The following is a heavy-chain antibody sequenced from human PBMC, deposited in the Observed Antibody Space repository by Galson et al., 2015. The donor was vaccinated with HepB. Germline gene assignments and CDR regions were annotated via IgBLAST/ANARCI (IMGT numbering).Heavy chain of an antibody. CDR1: GFTFNTYA. V-gene: IGHV3-23*01. J-gene: IGHJ4*02. CDR2: ISASGIST. CDR3: AKDGTYYDYGDSYFDS. D-gene: IGHD4-17*01. Sequence: SLRLSCAASGFTFNTYAMNWVRRAPGKGLEWVSAISASGISTYYADSVRGRFTISRDNSKNTLYLQMDIVEAEDTAIYYCAKDGTYYDYGDSYFDSWGQGALVSVST.